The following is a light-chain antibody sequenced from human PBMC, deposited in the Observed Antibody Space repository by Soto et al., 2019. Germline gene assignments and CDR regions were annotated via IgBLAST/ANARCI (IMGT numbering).Light chain of an antibody. CDR3: PTWGSGIVV. CDR2: LNSDGSH. V-gene: IGLV4-69*01. Sequence: QSVLTQSPSASASLGASVKLTCTLSSGHSNYAIAWHQQQSEKGPRYLMKLNSDGSHSKGDGIPDRSSGSSSGAERYLTISSLQSEDEADYYCPTWGSGIVVFGGGTKLTVL. J-gene: IGLJ2*01. CDR1: SGHSNYA.